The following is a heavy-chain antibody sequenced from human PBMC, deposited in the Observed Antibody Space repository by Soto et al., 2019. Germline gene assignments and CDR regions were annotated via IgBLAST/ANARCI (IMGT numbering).Heavy chain of an antibody. V-gene: IGHV4-30-4*01. J-gene: IGHJ3*02. CDR1: GGSISSGDYY. CDR3: ARDWRVYSGSYTEGAFDI. Sequence: SETLSLTCTVSGGSISSGDYYWSWIRQPPGKGLEWIGYIYYSGSTYYNPSLKSRVTISVDTSKNQFSLKLSSVTAADTAVYYCARDWRVYSGSYTEGAFDIWGQGTMVTVSS. D-gene: IGHD1-26*01. CDR2: IYYSGST.